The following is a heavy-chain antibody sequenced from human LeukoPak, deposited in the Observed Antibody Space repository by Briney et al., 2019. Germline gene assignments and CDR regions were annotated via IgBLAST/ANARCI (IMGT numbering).Heavy chain of an antibody. CDR1: GGTFSSYA. CDR3: ARDTGYSSGWYLGKAAFDI. D-gene: IGHD6-19*01. Sequence: ASVKVSCKASGGTFSSYAISWVRQAPGQGLEWMGWISAYNGNTNYAQKLQGRVTMTTDTSTSTAYMELRSLRSDDTAVYYCARDTGYSSGWYLGKAAFDIWGQGTMVTVSS. J-gene: IGHJ3*02. CDR2: ISAYNGNT. V-gene: IGHV1-18*01.